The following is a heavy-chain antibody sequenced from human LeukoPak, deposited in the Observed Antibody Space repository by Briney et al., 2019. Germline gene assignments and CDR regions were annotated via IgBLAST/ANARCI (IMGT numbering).Heavy chain of an antibody. D-gene: IGHD3-22*01. CDR1: GFTFSSYS. CDR3: ARVDDSSGYYYFDY. V-gene: IGHV3-21*01. Sequence: PGGSLRLSCAASGFTFSSYSMNWVRQAPGKGLEWVSSISSSSSYIYYADSVKGRFTISRDNAKNSLYLQMNSLRAEDTAVYYCARVDDSSGYYYFDYWGQGTLVTVSS. CDR2: ISSSSSYI. J-gene: IGHJ4*02.